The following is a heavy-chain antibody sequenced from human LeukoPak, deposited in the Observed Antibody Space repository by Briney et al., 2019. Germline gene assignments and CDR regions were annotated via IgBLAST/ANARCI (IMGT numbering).Heavy chain of an antibody. Sequence: PGGSLRLSCAASGFTFSNYAMSWVRQAPGKGLEWVSAISGSGGSTYYADSVKGRFTISRDNSKNTLYLQMNSLRAEDTAVYYCAKVLAYCGGDCYLYYSYGMDVWGQGTTVTVSS. CDR2: ISGSGGST. D-gene: IGHD2-21*02. CDR1: GFTFSNYA. J-gene: IGHJ6*02. CDR3: AKVLAYCGGDCYLYYSYGMDV. V-gene: IGHV3-23*01.